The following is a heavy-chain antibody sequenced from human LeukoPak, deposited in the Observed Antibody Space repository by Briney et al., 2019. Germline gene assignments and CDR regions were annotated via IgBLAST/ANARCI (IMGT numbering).Heavy chain of an antibody. V-gene: IGHV4-59*01. CDR2: IYYGGST. J-gene: IGHJ4*02. D-gene: IGHD6-19*01. Sequence: PSETLSLTCTVSGGSITSSYWSWIRQPPGKGLEWIGYIYYGGSTNYNPSLKSRVTLSLDTSKNQFSLKLTSVTAADTAVYYCARKVAGTIDYWGQGTLVTVSS. CDR3: ARKVAGTIDY. CDR1: GGSITSSY.